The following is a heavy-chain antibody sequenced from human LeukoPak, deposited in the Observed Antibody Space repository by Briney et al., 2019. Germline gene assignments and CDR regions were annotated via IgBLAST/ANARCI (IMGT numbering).Heavy chain of an antibody. CDR2: INPNSGGT. V-gene: IGHV1-2*02. CDR1: VYTFTGYS. CDR3: ARGSPKDS. Sequence: ASVKVSCKASVYTFTGYSIHWVRQAPGQGLEWLGWINPNSGGTNYAQKFQGRVTMTRDTSISTAYMELSSLRSDDTAVYYCARGSPKDSWGQGTLVTVSS. J-gene: IGHJ4*02.